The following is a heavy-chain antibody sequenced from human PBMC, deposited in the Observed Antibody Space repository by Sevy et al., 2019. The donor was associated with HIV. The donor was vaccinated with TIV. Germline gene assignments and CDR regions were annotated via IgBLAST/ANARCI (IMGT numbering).Heavy chain of an antibody. Sequence: GGSLRLSCAASGFTFSSYAMSWVRQAPEKGLEWVSVISDSGGNTYYADSVKGRFTISRDNSRNTLYLQMNSLRAGDTAVYYCAKDPPTHNYYGSSGYFDNWGQGTLVTVSS. V-gene: IGHV3-23*01. CDR2: ISDSGGNT. J-gene: IGHJ5*02. D-gene: IGHD3-22*01. CDR3: AKDPPTHNYYGSSGYFDN. CDR1: GFTFSSYA.